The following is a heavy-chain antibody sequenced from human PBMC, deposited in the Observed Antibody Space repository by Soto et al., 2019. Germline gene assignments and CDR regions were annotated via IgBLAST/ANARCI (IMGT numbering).Heavy chain of an antibody. V-gene: IGHV3-30*03. J-gene: IGHJ4*02. CDR2: ISNDGANK. CDR3: PRDHFEYGDSFAH. Sequence: QVQLVQSGGGVVQPGRSLRLSCAASGFTFSSSGMHWVRQAPGKGPEWVAVISNDGANKYYADSVKGRFTIARDNPRNTLNLQRNTLRPGDRAGCFCPRDHFEYGDSFAHGAQGPLVPVS. D-gene: IGHD4-17*01. CDR1: GFTFSSSG.